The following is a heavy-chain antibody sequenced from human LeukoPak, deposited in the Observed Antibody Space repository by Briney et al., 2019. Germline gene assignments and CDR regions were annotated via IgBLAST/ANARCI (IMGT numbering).Heavy chain of an antibody. CDR1: GFTVSSNY. J-gene: IGHJ3*02. D-gene: IGHD1-26*01. CDR3: AREGSAPVEGAFDI. CDR2: IYSGGST. Sequence: GGSLRLSCAASGFTVSSNYMSWVRQAPGKGLEWVSVIYSGGSTYYADSVKGRFTTSRDNSKNTLYLQMNSLRAEDTAVYYCAREGSAPVEGAFDIWGQGTMVTVSS. V-gene: IGHV3-53*01.